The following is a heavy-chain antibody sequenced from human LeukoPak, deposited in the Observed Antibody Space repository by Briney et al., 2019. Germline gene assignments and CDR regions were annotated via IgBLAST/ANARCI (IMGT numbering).Heavy chain of an antibody. CDR2: VKQDGSEK. CDR1: GFTFSSYW. V-gene: IGHV3-7*01. CDR3: ARRYCSGGSCYGEFDY. J-gene: IGHJ4*02. D-gene: IGHD2-15*01. Sequence: PGGSLRLSCAASGFTFSSYWMSWVRQAPGKGLEWVAHVKQDGSEKYYVDSVKGRFTISRDNAKNSLYLQMNSLRAEDTAVYYCARRYCSGGSCYGEFDYWGQGTLVTVSS.